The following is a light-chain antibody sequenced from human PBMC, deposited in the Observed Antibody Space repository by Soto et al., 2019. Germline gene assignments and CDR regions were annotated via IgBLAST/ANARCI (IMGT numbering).Light chain of an antibody. V-gene: IGKV4-1*01. CDR3: QQYFNFRRT. Sequence: DIVMTQSPDSLAVSLGERATINCNSSQSLLYSSSNKNYLAWFQQKPGQPPKMLIYWASTRESGVPDRFSGSGSGTHFTLSICSLQPEDVAVYYCQQYFNFRRTFGAATKSGHQT. J-gene: IGKJ3*01. CDR1: QSLLYSSSNKNY. CDR2: WAS.